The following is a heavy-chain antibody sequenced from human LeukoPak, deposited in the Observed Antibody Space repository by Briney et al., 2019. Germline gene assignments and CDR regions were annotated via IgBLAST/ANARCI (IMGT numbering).Heavy chain of an antibody. D-gene: IGHD3-22*01. CDR3: ARGIRLYSYDSSGYYYDRALDY. J-gene: IGHJ4*02. CDR1: GFTFSSDG. Sequence: GGSLRLSCAASGFTFSSDGMHWVRQAPGKGLEWVAVISYDGSNKYYEDSVKGRFTISRDTAKNSLYLQMNSLRAEDTAVYYCARGIRLYSYDSSGYYYDRALDYWGQGTLVTVSS. V-gene: IGHV3-30*03. CDR2: ISYDGSNK.